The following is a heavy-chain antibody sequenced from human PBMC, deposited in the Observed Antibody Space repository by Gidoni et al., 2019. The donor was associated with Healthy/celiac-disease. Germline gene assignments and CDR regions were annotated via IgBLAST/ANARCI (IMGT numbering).Heavy chain of an antibody. V-gene: IGHV3-30*16. J-gene: IGHJ4*02. Sequence: QLHLVASGGGVVHPGRSLRLSCAASGFTFSSYAMHWVRQAPGKGLEWVEVISYDGSNKYYADAVKGRFTIARDNSKNTLYLQMNSLRAEDTAVYYCARSITMIRGGIDYWGQGTLVTVSS. CDR2: ISYDGSNK. CDR1: GFTFSSYA. D-gene: IGHD3-22*01. CDR3: ARSITMIRGGIDY.